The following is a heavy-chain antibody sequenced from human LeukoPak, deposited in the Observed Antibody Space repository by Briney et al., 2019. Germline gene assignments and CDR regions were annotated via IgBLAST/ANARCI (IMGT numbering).Heavy chain of an antibody. J-gene: IGHJ6*02. CDR1: GYTFTGYY. V-gene: IGHV1-2*02. CDR2: INPNSGGT. D-gene: IGHD5-18*01. Sequence: GASVTVSCKAFGYTFTGYYMHWVRQAPGQGLEWMGWINPNSGGTNYAQKFQGRVTMTRDTSISTAYMELSRLRSDDTAVYYCARDLPRYVDTAMVTSGMDVWGQGTTVTVSS. CDR3: ARDLPRYVDTAMVTSGMDV.